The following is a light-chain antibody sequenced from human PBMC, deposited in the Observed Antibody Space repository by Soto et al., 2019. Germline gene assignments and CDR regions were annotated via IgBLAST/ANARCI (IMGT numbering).Light chain of an antibody. J-gene: IGKJ1*01. CDR2: GAS. Sequence: DIQMTQSPSPLSASVGDRLTITCRASQNISYYLNWFQQRPGKAPQLLIFGASNLPIGVPSRFSGSGSGTDFALTISSLQPEDFATYHCQQSYTTPWTCGQGTKV. V-gene: IGKV1-39*01. CDR3: QQSYTTPWT. CDR1: QNISYY.